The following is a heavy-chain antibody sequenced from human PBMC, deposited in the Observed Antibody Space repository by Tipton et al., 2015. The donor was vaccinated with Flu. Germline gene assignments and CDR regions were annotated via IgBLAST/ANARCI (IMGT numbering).Heavy chain of an antibody. Sequence: LSLTCAASGFMFSGYGMHWVRQAPGKGLEWVAFIRHDESDKYYADSVKGRFTISRDNSKNALYLAINSLRTEDTAVYYCAKDGWDTSGWYPFDYWGQGTLVTVS. CDR2: IRHDESDK. CDR3: AKDGWDTSGWYPFDY. CDR1: GFMFSGYG. V-gene: IGHV3-30*02. D-gene: IGHD6-19*01. J-gene: IGHJ4*02.